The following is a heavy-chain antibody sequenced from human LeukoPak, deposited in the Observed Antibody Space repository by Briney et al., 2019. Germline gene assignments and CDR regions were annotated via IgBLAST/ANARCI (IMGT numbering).Heavy chain of an antibody. Sequence: PGRSLRLSCAASGFTFSSYGMHWVRQAPGKGLEWVAVISYDGSNRYYADSVKGRFTISRDNSKNTLYLQMNSLRAEDTAVYYCANNDGLQSPPFYGMDVWGQGTTVTVSS. D-gene: IGHD4-11*01. J-gene: IGHJ6*02. V-gene: IGHV3-30*18. CDR1: GFTFSSYG. CDR2: ISYDGSNR. CDR3: ANNDGLQSPPFYGMDV.